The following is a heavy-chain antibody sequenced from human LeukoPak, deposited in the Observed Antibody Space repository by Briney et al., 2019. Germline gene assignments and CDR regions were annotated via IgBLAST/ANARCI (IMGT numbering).Heavy chain of an antibody. CDR1: GFTLRSYW. Sequence: GGALRLSFAAPGFTLRSYWVSLGRQAPREGVEWVANIKQDGSEKYYVDSVKGRFTISRDNAKNSLYLQMNSLRAEDTAIYYCAKSGLNRFDYWGQGILVTVSS. V-gene: IGHV3-7*03. J-gene: IGHJ4*02. CDR2: IKQDGSEK. CDR3: AKSGLNRFDY. D-gene: IGHD2-15*01.